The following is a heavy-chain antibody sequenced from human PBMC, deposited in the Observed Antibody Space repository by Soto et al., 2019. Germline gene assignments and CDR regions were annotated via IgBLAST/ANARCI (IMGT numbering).Heavy chain of an antibody. CDR2: IYYSGST. J-gene: IGHJ3*02. CDR3: ARDGYSRYAFDI. V-gene: IGHV4-59*12. D-gene: IGHD4-4*01. Sequence: SESLSLTCTVSGGSISSYYWSWIRQPPGKGLEWIGYIYYSGSTNYNPSLKSRVTISVDTSKNQFSLKLSSVTAADTAVYYCARDGYSRYAFDIWGQGTMVTVSS. CDR1: GGSISSYY.